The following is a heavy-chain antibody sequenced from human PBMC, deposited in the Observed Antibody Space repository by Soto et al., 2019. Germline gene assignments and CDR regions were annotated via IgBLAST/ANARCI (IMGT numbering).Heavy chain of an antibody. CDR2: ISYDGSNK. V-gene: IGHV3-30-3*01. Sequence: GGSLRLSCAASGFTFSSYAMHWVRQAPGKGLEWVAVISYDGSNKYYADSVKGRFTISRDNSKNTLYLQMNSLRAEDTAVYYCAREVVTMVRGVIITGYYGMDVWGQGTTVTVSS. J-gene: IGHJ6*02. CDR1: GFTFSSYA. D-gene: IGHD3-10*01. CDR3: AREVVTMVRGVIITGYYGMDV.